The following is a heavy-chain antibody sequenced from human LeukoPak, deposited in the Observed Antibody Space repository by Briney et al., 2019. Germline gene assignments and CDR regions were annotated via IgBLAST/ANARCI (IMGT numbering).Heavy chain of an antibody. CDR2: IYPGDSDT. CDR1: GYSFTSYW. J-gene: IGHJ4*02. Sequence: GESLKISCKGSGYSFTSYWIGWVRQMPGKGLEWMGIIYPGDSDTRYSPSFQGQVTISADKSISTAYLQWSSLKASDTAMYYCARHGKFNYDFWSGISRVTGPFDYWGQGTLVTVSS. D-gene: IGHD3-3*01. CDR3: ARHGKFNYDFWSGISRVTGPFDY. V-gene: IGHV5-51*01.